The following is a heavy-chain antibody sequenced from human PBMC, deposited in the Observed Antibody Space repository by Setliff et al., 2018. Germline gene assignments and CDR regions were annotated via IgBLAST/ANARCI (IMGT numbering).Heavy chain of an antibody. J-gene: IGHJ4*02. D-gene: IGHD6-6*01. CDR3: ARRATGRPVPEDY. Sequence: SETLSLTCTVSGDSISRSTYYWGWIRQSPGKGLDWIGTVDHSGNTFSNPSLKSRVTISVDTSKNHFSLKLTSVSAADTAVYYCARRATGRPVPEDYWGQGTLVTVSS. CDR1: GDSISRSTYY. V-gene: IGHV4-39*02. CDR2: VDHSGNT.